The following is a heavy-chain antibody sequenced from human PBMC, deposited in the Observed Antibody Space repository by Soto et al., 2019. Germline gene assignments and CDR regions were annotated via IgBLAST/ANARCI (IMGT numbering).Heavy chain of an antibody. J-gene: IGHJ4*02. V-gene: IGHV3-21*01. Sequence: GGSLRLSCAASGFTFTTYTMNWVRQAPGQGLEWVSSIFGDSSSIYYADSVKGRFTLSRDNAENSLYLQMSSLKAEDTAVYYCARGAEYFDSWGQGVLVTVSS. CDR3: ARGAEYFDS. CDR2: IFGDSSSI. D-gene: IGHD6-6*01. CDR1: GFTFTTYT.